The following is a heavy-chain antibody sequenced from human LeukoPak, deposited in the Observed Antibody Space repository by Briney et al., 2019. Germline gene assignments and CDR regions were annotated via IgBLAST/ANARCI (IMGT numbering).Heavy chain of an antibody. Sequence: GGSLRLSCAASGFTFSSYAMSWVRQAPGKGLEWVSAISGSGGSTYYADSVKGRFTISRDNSKNTLYLQMNSLRAEDTAVYYCWAYLWWISQIDYWGQGTLVTVSS. CDR2: ISGSGGST. J-gene: IGHJ4*02. V-gene: IGHV3-23*01. D-gene: IGHD2-8*02. CDR3: WAYLWWISQIDY. CDR1: GFTFSSYA.